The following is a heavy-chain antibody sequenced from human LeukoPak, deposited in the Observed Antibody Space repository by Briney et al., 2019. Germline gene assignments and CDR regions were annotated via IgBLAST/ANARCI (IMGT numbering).Heavy chain of an antibody. CDR3: ASGGYDFWGGPHQEY. D-gene: IGHD3-3*01. CDR1: GYSISSGYY. CDR2: IYHSGST. Sequence: SETLSLACAVSGYSISSGYYWGWIRQPPGKGLEWIGSIYHSGSTYYNPSLKSRVTISVDTSKNQFSLKLSSVTAADTAVYYCASGGYDFWGGPHQEYWGQGTLVTVSS. V-gene: IGHV4-38-2*01. J-gene: IGHJ4*02.